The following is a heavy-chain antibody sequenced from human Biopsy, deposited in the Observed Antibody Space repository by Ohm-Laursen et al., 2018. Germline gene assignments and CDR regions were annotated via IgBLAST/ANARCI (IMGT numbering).Heavy chain of an antibody. CDR2: ISWNRGIK. CDR1: GFTSDDNA. J-gene: IGHJ3*02. CDR3: TKARGRFLEWVDPFDI. V-gene: IGHV3-9*02. Sequence: SLRLSCAASGFTSDDNAMHWVRQAPGKGLEWVSGISWNRGIKDYADSVKGRFAISRDNAKNSLYLQMSSLRAEDTASYYCTKARGRFLEWVDPFDIWGQGTMVTVSS. D-gene: IGHD3-3*01.